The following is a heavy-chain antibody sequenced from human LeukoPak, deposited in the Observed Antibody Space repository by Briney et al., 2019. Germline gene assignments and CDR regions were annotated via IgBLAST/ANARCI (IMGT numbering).Heavy chain of an antibody. CDR1: GFTFSNYY. V-gene: IGHV3-11*01. J-gene: IGHJ6*03. D-gene: IGHD5-24*01. CDR3: ARAGEMRYMDV. CDR2: IKGNGATT. Sequence: PGGSLRLSCEASGFTFSNYYMSWSRQAPGKGLEWVSHIKGNGATTYYADSVRGRFTISRDNAKNSLFLQMNSLRVDDTATYYCARAGEMRYMDVWGKGTAVTVSS.